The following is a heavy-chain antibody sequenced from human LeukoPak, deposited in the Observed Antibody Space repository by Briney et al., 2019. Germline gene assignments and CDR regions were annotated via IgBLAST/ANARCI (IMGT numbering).Heavy chain of an antibody. D-gene: IGHD2-2*01. Sequence: GGSLRLSCAASGFTFSSYAMHWVRQAPGKGLEWVAVMSYDGSNKYYADSVKGRFTISRDNSKNTLYLQMNSLRAEDTAVYYCAREDCSSTSCYDRQGGYFDYWGQGTLVTVSS. J-gene: IGHJ4*02. CDR1: GFTFSSYA. CDR2: MSYDGSNK. CDR3: AREDCSSTSCYDRQGGYFDY. V-gene: IGHV3-30*04.